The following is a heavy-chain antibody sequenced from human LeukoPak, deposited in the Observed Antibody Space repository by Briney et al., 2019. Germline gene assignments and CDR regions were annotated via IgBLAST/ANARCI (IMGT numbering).Heavy chain of an antibody. V-gene: IGHV3-30-3*01. Sequence: GGSLRLSCAASGFTFSSYAMHWVRQAPGKGLEWVAVISYDGSNKYYADSVKGRFTISRDNSKNTLYLQMSSLRAEDTAVYYCAKGLYSSSWVYYYYYMDVWGKGTTVTVSS. CDR1: GFTFSSYA. D-gene: IGHD6-13*01. CDR3: AKGLYSSSWVYYYYYMDV. CDR2: ISYDGSNK. J-gene: IGHJ6*03.